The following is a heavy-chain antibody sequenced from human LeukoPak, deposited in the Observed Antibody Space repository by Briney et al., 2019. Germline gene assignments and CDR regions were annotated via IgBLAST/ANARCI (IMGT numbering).Heavy chain of an antibody. Sequence: PETLSLTCTVSGDSISRTSYYWGWIRQLPGKGLEWIGSIYYSGSTYYNPSLKSRVTISVDTSKNQFSLKLSSVTAADTAVHYCARHWYTYGSFDYWGQGTLVTVSS. D-gene: IGHD5-18*01. CDR2: IYYSGST. CDR1: GDSISRTSYY. CDR3: ARHWYTYGSFDY. J-gene: IGHJ4*02. V-gene: IGHV4-39*01.